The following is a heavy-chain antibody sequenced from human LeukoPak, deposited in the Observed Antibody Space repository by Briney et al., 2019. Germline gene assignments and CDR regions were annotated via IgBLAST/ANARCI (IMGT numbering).Heavy chain of an antibody. V-gene: IGHV4-4*07. CDR3: ARSTGFYTTYYMDV. J-gene: IGHJ6*03. CDR1: GDSMGNYY. CDR2: IRSDGTT. Sequence: SETLSLTCTVSGDSMGNYYWNWLRQPAGKGREWIGRIRSDGTTYANPSLESAVTMSVDTSNNHISLRLSSATAADTAVYYCARSTGFYTTYYMDVWGKGTTVTVSS. D-gene: IGHD3-22*01.